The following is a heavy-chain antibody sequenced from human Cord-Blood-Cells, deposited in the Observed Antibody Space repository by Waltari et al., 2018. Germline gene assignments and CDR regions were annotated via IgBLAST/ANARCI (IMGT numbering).Heavy chain of an antibody. J-gene: IGHJ4*02. CDR3: TTDARPKATVVTPDY. V-gene: IGHV3-15*01. CDR1: GFTFSNAW. D-gene: IGHD4-17*01. CDR2: IKSKTDGGTT. Sequence: EVQLVESGGGLVKPGGSLRLSCAASGFTFSNAWMSWVRQAPGKGLEWVGRIKSKTDGGTTDYAAPVKGRFTISRDDSKNTLYLQMNSLKTEDTAVYYCTTDARPKATVVTPDYWGQGTLVTVSS.